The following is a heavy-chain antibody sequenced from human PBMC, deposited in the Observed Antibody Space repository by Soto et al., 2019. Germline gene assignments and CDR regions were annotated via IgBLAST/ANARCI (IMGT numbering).Heavy chain of an antibody. V-gene: IGHV4-39*01. Sequence: SETLSLTCSVSGGSISGSSYNWDWIRQPPGKGLEWIGTIYYNGDTDYNPSLKSRATISVDASDYQFSLKLSSVTAADTSIDYCARFSGNAFDIWGHGTMVTVSS. CDR3: ARFSGNAFDI. CDR1: GGSISGSSYN. CDR2: IYYNGDT. J-gene: IGHJ3*02.